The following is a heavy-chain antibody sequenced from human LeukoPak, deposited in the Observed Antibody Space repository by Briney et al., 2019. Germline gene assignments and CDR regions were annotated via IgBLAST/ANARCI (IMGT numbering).Heavy chain of an antibody. J-gene: IGHJ4*02. V-gene: IGHV3-21*01. CDR3: ARDGAVVPAASDY. CDR1: GFTFSSYS. CDR2: ISSSSSYI. D-gene: IGHD2-2*01. Sequence: GGSLRLSCAASGFTFSSYSMNWVRQAPGKGLEWVSSISSSSSYIYYADSVKGRFTISRDNAKNSLYLQMNSLRAEDTAVYYCARDGAVVPAASDYWGQGTLVTVSS.